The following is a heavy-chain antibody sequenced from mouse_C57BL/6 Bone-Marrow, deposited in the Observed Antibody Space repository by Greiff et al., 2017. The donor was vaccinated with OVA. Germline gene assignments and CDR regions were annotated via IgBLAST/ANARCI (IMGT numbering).Heavy chain of an antibody. CDR3: ARGYYGSSYYFDY. Sequence: QVQLQQPGAELVMPGASVKLSCKASGYTFTSYWMHWVKQRPGQGLEWIGEIDPSDSYTNYNQKFKGKSTLTVDKSSSTAYMQLSSLTSEDSAVYYCARGYYGSSYYFDYWGRGTSPTVSA. CDR1: GYTFTSYW. CDR2: IDPSDSYT. V-gene: IGHV1-69*01. D-gene: IGHD1-1*01. J-gene: IGHJ2*03.